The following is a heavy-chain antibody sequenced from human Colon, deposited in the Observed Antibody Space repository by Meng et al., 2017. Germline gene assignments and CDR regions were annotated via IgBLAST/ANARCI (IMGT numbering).Heavy chain of an antibody. CDR3: ARDHGTGLDH. CDR1: GFTFRDYY. J-gene: IGHJ4*02. V-gene: IGHV3-11*01. Sequence: QVQGVESGGGLVKPGGSLRLACAASGFTFRDYYMTWIRQAPGKGLEWVSHISSSGKIIDYADSVKGRFTISRDNANNSLYLQMDSLTADDTAVYYCARDHGTGLDHWGQGALVTVS. D-gene: IGHD1-14*01. CDR2: ISSSGKII.